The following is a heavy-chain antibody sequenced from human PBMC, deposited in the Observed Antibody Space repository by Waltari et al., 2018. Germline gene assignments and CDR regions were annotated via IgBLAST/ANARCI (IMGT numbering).Heavy chain of an antibody. V-gene: IGHV1-69*10. D-gene: IGHD3-10*01. CDR2: SIPILGIA. J-gene: IGHJ4*02. Sequence: QVQLVQSGAEVKKPGSSVKVSCKASGGTFSSYAISWVRQAPGQGLEWMGGSIPILGIANYAQQFQGGVTITADKSTSTAYMELSSLRSEDTAVYYCATYGSGSYLWDRNVDYWGQGTLVTVSS. CDR1: GGTFSSYA. CDR3: ATYGSGSYLWDRNVDY.